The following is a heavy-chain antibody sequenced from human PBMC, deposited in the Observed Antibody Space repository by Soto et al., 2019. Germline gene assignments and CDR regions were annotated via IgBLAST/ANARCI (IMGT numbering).Heavy chain of an antibody. Sequence: NPSXTPSLTCTVSGGSIGSYYWSWIRQPPGKGTXWIGSXYYSGSTNSNXXLKSRVTXXVDTYKKQFSLKMRSVTAADTAVYYCARSDGRYWGQGTLVTVSS. CDR1: GGSIGSYY. V-gene: IGHV4-59*01. J-gene: IGHJ4*02. CDR2: XYYSGST. CDR3: ARSDGRY.